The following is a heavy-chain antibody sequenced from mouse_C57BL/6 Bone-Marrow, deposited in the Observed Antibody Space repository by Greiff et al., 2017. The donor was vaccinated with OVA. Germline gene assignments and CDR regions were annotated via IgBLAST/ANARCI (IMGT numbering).Heavy chain of an antibody. CDR3: ARGEGLRPYAMDY. CDR1: GYTFTSYW. J-gene: IGHJ4*01. Sequence: QVQLQQPGAELVMPGASVKLSCKASGYTFTSYWMHWVKQRPGQGLERIGEIDPSDSYTNYNQKFKGKSTLTVDKSSSTAYMQLSSLTSEDSAVYYCARGEGLRPYAMDYWGQGTSVTVSS. D-gene: IGHD2-2*01. V-gene: IGHV1-69*01. CDR2: IDPSDSYT.